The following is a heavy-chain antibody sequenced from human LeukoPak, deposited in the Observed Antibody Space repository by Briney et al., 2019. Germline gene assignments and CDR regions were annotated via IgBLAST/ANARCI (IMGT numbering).Heavy chain of an antibody. V-gene: IGHV3-64*01. CDR1: GFTFSSYA. CDR2: ISSNGGST. D-gene: IGHD3-9*01. Sequence: GGSLRLSCAASGFTFSSYAMHWVRQAPGKGLEYVSAISSNGGSTYYANSVKGRFTISRDNSKNTLYLQMGSLRAEDMAVYYCAREDILTGETDYWGQGTLVTVSP. CDR3: AREDILTGETDY. J-gene: IGHJ4*02.